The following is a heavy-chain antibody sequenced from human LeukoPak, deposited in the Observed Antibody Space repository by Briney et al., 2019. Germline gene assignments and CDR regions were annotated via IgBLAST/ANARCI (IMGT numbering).Heavy chain of an antibody. V-gene: IGHV3-7*03. CDR3: ARSSYSSSSSV. J-gene: IGHJ3*01. CDR1: GFTFSGFW. D-gene: IGHD6-6*01. Sequence: GGSLRLSCAVSGFTFSGFWMSWSRQAPGQGLEWVASINSDGSEGYYADVVKGRFTISRDNAKNSLYLQINSLRAEDTAVYYCARSSYSSSSSVWGQGTMVTVSS. CDR2: INSDGSEG.